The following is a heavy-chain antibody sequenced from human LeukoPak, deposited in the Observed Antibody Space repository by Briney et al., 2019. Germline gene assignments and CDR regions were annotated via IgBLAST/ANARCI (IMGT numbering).Heavy chain of an antibody. D-gene: IGHD6-19*01. J-gene: IGHJ5*02. Sequence: SETLSLTCTVSGASISSSYWSWIRQPPGKGLEWIGYIYYSGTTKYNPSLKSRVTISVDTSNNQFSLKVNSVAAADTAVYFCAIGQPQRYSSDWYVNWFDPWGQGTLVIVSS. V-gene: IGHV4-59*01. CDR3: AIGQPQRYSSDWYVNWFDP. CDR1: GASISSSY. CDR2: IYYSGTT.